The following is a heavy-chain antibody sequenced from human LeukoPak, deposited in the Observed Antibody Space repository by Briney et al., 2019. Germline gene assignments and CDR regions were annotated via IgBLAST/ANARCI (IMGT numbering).Heavy chain of an antibody. CDR1: GFTFSSYW. Sequence: PGGSLRLSCAASGFTFSSYWMNWARQAPGKGLEWVASINHNGNVNYYVDSVKGRFTISRDNAKNSLYLKMSNLRAEDTVVYFCARGGGLDVWGQGATVTVSS. J-gene: IGHJ6*02. CDR2: INHNGNVN. V-gene: IGHV3-7*03. D-gene: IGHD3-16*01. CDR3: ARGGGLDV.